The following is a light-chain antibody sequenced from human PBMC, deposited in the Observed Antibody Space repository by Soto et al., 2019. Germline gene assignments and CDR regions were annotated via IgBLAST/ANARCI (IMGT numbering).Light chain of an antibody. J-gene: IGLJ2*01. CDR3: QSYDSGLSGSV. CDR1: RSNIGAGYD. Sequence: QSVLAQPPSVSGAPGQRVTISCTGSRSNIGAGYDIHWYQQLPGTAPKLLIFGNSNRPSGVPDRFSGSKSGTSASLAITGLQAEDEADYYCQSYDSGLSGSVFGGGTKVTVL. V-gene: IGLV1-40*01. CDR2: GNS.